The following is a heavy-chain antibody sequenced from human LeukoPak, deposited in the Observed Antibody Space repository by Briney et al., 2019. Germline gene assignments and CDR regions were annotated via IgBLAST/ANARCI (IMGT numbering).Heavy chain of an antibody. CDR2: ISSSGSTI. D-gene: IGHD2-2*01. CDR1: GFTFSSYA. CDR3: ARGQGYESYYYMDV. V-gene: IGHV3-48*01. J-gene: IGHJ6*03. Sequence: GGSLRLSCAASGFTFSSYAMSWVRQAPGKGLEWVSYISSSGSTIYYADSVKGRFTISRDNSNNTVYLQMNNLRPEDTAVFYCARGQGYESYYYMDVWGKGTTVSVSS.